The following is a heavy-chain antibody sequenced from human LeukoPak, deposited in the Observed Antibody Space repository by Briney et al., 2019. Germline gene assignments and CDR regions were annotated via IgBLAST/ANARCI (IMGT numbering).Heavy chain of an antibody. CDR2: IYYSVST. V-gene: IGHV4-31*03. CDR1: GGSISSGGYY. CDR3: ARDATPSNYGDYYYYMDV. Sequence: TLSLTCTVSGGSISSGGYYWRWIRQHPGKGLEWIWYIYYSVSTYYNPSLKSRVTISVDTCKNQFSLKLSSVTAADTAVYYCARDATPSNYGDYYYYMDVWGKGTTVTVSS. D-gene: IGHD4-11*01. J-gene: IGHJ6*03.